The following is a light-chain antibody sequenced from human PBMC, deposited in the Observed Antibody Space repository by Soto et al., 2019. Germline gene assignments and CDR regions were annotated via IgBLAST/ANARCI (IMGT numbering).Light chain of an antibody. CDR3: QQYNSYPWT. CDR2: GAF. J-gene: IGKJ1*01. Sequence: EIVLTQSPGTLSLSPGERATLSCRASQSVSSSYLAWYQQKPGQAPRLLIYGAFNRATGIPDRFSGSGSGTEFTLTISSLQPDDFATYYCQQYNSYPWTFGQGTKVDI. CDR1: QSVSSSY. V-gene: IGKV3-20*01.